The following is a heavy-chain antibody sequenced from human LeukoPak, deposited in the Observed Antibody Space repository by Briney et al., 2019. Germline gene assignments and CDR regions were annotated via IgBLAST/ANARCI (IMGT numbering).Heavy chain of an antibody. J-gene: IGHJ6*04. D-gene: IGHD3-10*02. Sequence: PSETLSLTCTVSGGSMSSSGYYWGWIRQSPGEGLEWIGNIYYSGITYYNPSLKSRVTISVDTSKNQFSLKLSSVTAADTAVYYCAELGITMIGGVWGKGTTVTISS. CDR2: IYYSGIT. CDR3: AELGITMIGGV. CDR1: GGSMSSSGYY. V-gene: IGHV4-39*01.